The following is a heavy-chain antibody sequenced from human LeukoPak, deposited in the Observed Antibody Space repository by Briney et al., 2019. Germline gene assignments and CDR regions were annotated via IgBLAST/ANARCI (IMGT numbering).Heavy chain of an antibody. CDR3: ARKIPAGPFNWFDP. J-gene: IGHJ5*02. CDR1: GGSFSGYY. D-gene: IGHD2-2*01. V-gene: IGHV4-34*01. CDR2: INHSGST. Sequence: SETLSLTCAVYGGSFSGYYWSWLRQAPGKGLEWVGEINHSGSTNYNPSLKSRVTISVDTSQNQFSLKLSSVTAADTAVYYCARKIPAGPFNWFDPWGQGTLVTVSS.